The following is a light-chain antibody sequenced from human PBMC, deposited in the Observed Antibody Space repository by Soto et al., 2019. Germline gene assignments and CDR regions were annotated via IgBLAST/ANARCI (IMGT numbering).Light chain of an antibody. CDR3: HVWDSRSDHVV. CDR1: NIGSKS. J-gene: IGLJ2*01. Sequence: SYELTQPPSVSVAPGKTAKITCWGNNIGSKSVHWYQQKPGQAPVLVIYHDSARPSGIPERFSGSNSGNTATLTISRVEAGDEADYYCHVWDSRSDHVVFGGGTKVTVL. V-gene: IGLV3-21*04. CDR2: HDS.